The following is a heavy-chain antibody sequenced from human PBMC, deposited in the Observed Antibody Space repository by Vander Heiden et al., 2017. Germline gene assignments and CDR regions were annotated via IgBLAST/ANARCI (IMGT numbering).Heavy chain of an antibody. CDR3: ARDGGGIFWFDA. CDR1: GFTFNNSE. J-gene: IGHJ5*02. Sequence: VQLVDPGGGLVPPGGPLSLPGAASGFTFNNSEMYWVRSARGRVLGLVSYMTTGSTTIYDADAVRGRFTFSRDNAKNSLYLQMSRRRAENAAVYYCARDGGGIFWFDAWGQGTLVTVSS. CDR2: MTTGSTTI. D-gene: IGHD3-16*01. V-gene: IGHV3-48*03.